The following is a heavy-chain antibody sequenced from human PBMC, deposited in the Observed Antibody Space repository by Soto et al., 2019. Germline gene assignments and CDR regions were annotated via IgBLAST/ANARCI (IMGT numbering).Heavy chain of an antibody. CDR1: GFIFEDFA. V-gene: IGHV3-9*01. D-gene: IGHD3-16*01. Sequence: EVQLVESGGGLEQPGRSLRLSCTVSGFIFEDFAMHWVRQAPGQGLEWVSGINWNGVNKGYAESVLGRFTISRDNAKKSLYLDMNYLRPEDTALYFCAKDVDRLGELWGYFQNWGRGTLVTVSS. CDR2: INWNGVNK. CDR3: AKDVDRLGELWGYFQN. J-gene: IGHJ1*01.